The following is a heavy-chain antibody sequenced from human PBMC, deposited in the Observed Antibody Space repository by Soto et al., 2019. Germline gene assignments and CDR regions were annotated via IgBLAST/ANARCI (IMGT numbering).Heavy chain of an antibody. D-gene: IGHD5-12*01. J-gene: IGHJ4*02. CDR3: AKDLSNIGAALDY. CDR2: VSYDGNNK. V-gene: IGHV3-30*18. CDR1: GFIFGSLG. Sequence: QVQLVESGGGVVQPGRSLRLSCEASGFIFGSLGMHWVRQAPGKGLEWVALVSYDGNNKYYADSLKGRFTISRDNSKKTLSLQMNSVRAEDTAVYYCAKDLSNIGAALDYWGQGTLVTVSS.